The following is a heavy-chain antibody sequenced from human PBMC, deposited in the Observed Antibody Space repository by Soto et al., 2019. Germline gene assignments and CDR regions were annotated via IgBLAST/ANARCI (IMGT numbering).Heavy chain of an antibody. CDR1: GFTFDDYA. J-gene: IGHJ4*02. D-gene: IGHD2-8*01. CDR2: ISWNSGSI. CDR3: AKGVRVFDFDY. V-gene: IGHV3-9*01. Sequence: EVQLVESGGGLVQPGRSLRLSCAASGFTFDDYAMHWVRQAPGKGLEWVSGISWNSGSIGYADSVTGRFTISRDNAKNSLYLQMNSLRAEDTALYYCAKGVRVFDFDYWGQGTLVTVSS.